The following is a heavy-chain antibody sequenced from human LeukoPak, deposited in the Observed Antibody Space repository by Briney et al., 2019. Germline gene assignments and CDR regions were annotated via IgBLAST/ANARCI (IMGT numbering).Heavy chain of an antibody. D-gene: IGHD3-22*01. CDR3: ARGPWYDSSGYLDFDY. V-gene: IGHV1-2*06. Sequence: GASVKVPCKASGYTFTGYYMHWVRQAPGQGLEWMGRINPNSGGTNYAQKFQGRVTMTRDTSISTAYMELSRLRSDDTAVYYCARGPWYDSSGYLDFDYWGQGTLVTVSS. CDR2: INPNSGGT. J-gene: IGHJ4*02. CDR1: GYTFTGYY.